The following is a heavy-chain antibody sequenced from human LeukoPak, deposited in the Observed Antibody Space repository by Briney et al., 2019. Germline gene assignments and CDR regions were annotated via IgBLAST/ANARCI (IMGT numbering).Heavy chain of an antibody. CDR1: GFTFSRYT. Sequence: PGGSLRLSCSASGFTFSRYTMNWVRQAPGKGLEWVSSISSGGIYIYYADSVRGRFTISRDNAKNSLFLQMNSLRAEDTAVYYCGSLEYYDISSGDNWFDPWGQGTLVTVSS. D-gene: IGHD3-3*01. V-gene: IGHV3-21*01. CDR3: GSLEYYDISSGDNWFDP. CDR2: ISSGGIYI. J-gene: IGHJ5*02.